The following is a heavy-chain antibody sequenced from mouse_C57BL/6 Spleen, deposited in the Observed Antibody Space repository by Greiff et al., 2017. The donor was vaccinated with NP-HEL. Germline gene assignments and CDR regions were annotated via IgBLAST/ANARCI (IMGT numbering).Heavy chain of an antibody. CDR3: ARRGFTTVVAEMDY. D-gene: IGHD1-1*01. J-gene: IGHJ4*01. CDR1: GYAFSSSW. CDR2: IYPGDGDT. V-gene: IGHV1-82*01. Sequence: VKLMESGPELVKPGASVKISCKASGYAFSSSWMNWVKQRPGKGLEWIGRIYPGDGDTNYNGKFKGKATLTADKSSSTAYMQLSSLTSEDSAVYFCARRGFTTVVAEMDYWGQGTSVTVSS.